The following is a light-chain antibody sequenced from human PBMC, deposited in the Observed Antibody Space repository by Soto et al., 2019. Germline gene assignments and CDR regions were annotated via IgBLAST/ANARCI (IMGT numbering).Light chain of an antibody. V-gene: IGKV3-15*01. CDR2: GVS. CDR3: QQYNNWPSMYT. CDR1: QSVSSN. Sequence: EIVMTQSPATLSVSPGERATLSCRASQSVSSNLAWYQQKPGQAPRLLIYGVSTRATGIPARFSGSGSGTEFTLTISSLQSEDFAVYYCQQYNNWPSMYTFGQGTKLEIK. J-gene: IGKJ2*01.